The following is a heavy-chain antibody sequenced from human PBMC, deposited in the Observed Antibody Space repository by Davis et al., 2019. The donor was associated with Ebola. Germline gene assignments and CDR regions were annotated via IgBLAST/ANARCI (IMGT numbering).Heavy chain of an antibody. V-gene: IGHV3-15*07. Sequence: PGGSLRLSCAASGFTFSNAWMNWVRQAPGKGLEWVGRIKSKADGGTTDYAAPVKGRFTISRDDSKNTLYLQMNSLKTEDTAVYYCTTRTITIFGVVITEIDYWGQGTLVTVSS. J-gene: IGHJ4*02. CDR2: IKSKADGGTT. CDR1: GFTFSNAW. D-gene: IGHD3-3*01. CDR3: TTRTITIFGVVITEIDY.